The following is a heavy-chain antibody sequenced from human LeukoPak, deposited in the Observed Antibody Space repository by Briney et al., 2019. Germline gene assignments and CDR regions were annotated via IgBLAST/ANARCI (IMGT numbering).Heavy chain of an antibody. V-gene: IGHV1-2*02. CDR3: TRDLNYGSGSYYYYYYGMDV. J-gene: IGHJ6*02. Sequence: GASVKVSCKASGYTFTGYYMHWVRQAPGQGLEWMGWINPNSGGTNYAQKFQGRVTMTRHSSISTAYMELSRLRSDDTAVYYCTRDLNYGSGSYYYYYYGMDVWGQGTTVTVSS. CDR2: INPNSGGT. D-gene: IGHD3-10*01. CDR1: GYTFTGYY.